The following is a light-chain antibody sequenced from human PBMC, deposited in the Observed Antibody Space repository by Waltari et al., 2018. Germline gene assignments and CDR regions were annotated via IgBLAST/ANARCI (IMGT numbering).Light chain of an antibody. V-gene: IGKV1-39*01. CDR3: QQSFNRPPT. CDR2: AAS. Sequence: DIDMTQSPSSLSASVGDRVTITCRASQSISRDLHWYQQKPGRAPRLLIFAASNLQSGVPSRFSGSGSGTDFTLTISSLQPEDFATYYCQQSFNRPPTFGGGTKVEVK. CDR1: QSISRD. J-gene: IGKJ4*01.